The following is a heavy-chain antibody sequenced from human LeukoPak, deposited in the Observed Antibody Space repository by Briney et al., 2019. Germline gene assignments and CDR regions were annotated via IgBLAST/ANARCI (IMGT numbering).Heavy chain of an antibody. CDR2: IYYSGNT. V-gene: IGHV4-59*08. CDR1: GGSISSYY. D-gene: IGHD6-13*01. CDR3: ARQGGYIAPLAL. Sequence: SETLSLTCTVSGGSISSYYWRWIRQPPGKGLEWIGYIYYSGNTNYNPSLKSRVTISVDTPKNQFSLKLTSVTAADTAVYYCARQGGYIAPLALWGQGTLVTVSA. J-gene: IGHJ4*02.